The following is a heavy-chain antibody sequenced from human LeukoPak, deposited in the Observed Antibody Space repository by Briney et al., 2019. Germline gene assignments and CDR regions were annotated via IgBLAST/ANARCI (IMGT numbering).Heavy chain of an antibody. CDR1: GFTFDDYG. J-gene: IGHJ4*02. V-gene: IGHV3-9*01. D-gene: IGHD6-19*01. Sequence: GGSLRLSCAASGFTFDDYGMHWVRQAPGKGLEWVSGISWNSGTIAYADSVKGRFTISRDNAKSSLHLQMNSLRAEDTAFYFCAKGRGVEVAGNAFFDYWGQGTLVTVSS. CDR3: AKGRGVEVAGNAFFDY. CDR2: ISWNSGTI.